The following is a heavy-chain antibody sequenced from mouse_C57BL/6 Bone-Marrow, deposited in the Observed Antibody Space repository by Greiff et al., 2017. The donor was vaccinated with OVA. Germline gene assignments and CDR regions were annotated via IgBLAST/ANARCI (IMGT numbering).Heavy chain of an antibody. CDR1: GFSLTSYG. CDR2: IWSDGST. J-gene: IGHJ1*03. Sequence: QVQLKESGPGLVAPSQSLSITCNVSGFSLTSYGVHWVRQPPGKGLEWLVVIWSDGSTTYNSALISRLSIRKDNSKSQVFLKMNSLQTDDTAMYDCARHGGYDFWYFEFWGTGTTVTVSS. V-gene: IGHV2-6-1*01. CDR3: ARHGGYDFWYFEF. D-gene: IGHD2-4*01.